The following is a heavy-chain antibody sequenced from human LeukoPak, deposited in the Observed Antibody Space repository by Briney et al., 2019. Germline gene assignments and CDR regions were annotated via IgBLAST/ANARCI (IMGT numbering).Heavy chain of an antibody. Sequence: SVKVSCKNSGFTFSTSAVQWVRQPRGQPLEWIGWIIVGTGETNYAQSLQGRLTITRDMSTSTAYMELSSLRSEDTAVYFCAAELYGGNSDCCNFEMWGQGTMVTVSS. CDR1: GFTFSTSA. D-gene: IGHD4-23*01. CDR3: AAELYGGNSDCCNFEM. V-gene: IGHV1-58*01. CDR2: IIVGTGET. J-gene: IGHJ3*02.